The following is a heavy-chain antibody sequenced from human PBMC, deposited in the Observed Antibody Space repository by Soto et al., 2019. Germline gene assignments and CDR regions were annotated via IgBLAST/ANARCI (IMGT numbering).Heavy chain of an antibody. Sequence: VSVKVSCKASGYTFTRYGISWVRQAPGQGLEWMGWISAYNGNTNYAQKLQGRVTMTTDTSTTTAYMELRSLRSDDTAVYYCARIVTGDAFDIWGHGTMVTVPS. CDR1: GYTFTRYG. CDR2: ISAYNGNT. CDR3: ARIVTGDAFDI. V-gene: IGHV1-18*01. D-gene: IGHD1-20*01. J-gene: IGHJ3*02.